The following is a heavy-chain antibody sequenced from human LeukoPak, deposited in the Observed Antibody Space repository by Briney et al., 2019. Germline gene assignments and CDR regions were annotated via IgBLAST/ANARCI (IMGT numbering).Heavy chain of an antibody. V-gene: IGHV4-39*01. D-gene: IGHD3-3*02. CDR2: IYYSGST. Sequence: SETLSLTCTVSGGSISSSSYYWGWIRQPPGKGLEWIGSIYYSGSTYYNPSFKSRVTISVDTSKNQFSLKLSSVTAADTAVYYCARRIFGGSFDYWGQGTLVTVSS. CDR3: ARRIFGGSFDY. J-gene: IGHJ4*02. CDR1: GGSISSSSYY.